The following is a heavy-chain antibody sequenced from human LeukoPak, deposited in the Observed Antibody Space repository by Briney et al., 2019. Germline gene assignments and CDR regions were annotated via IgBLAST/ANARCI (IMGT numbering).Heavy chain of an antibody. CDR1: GFTFSSYA. J-gene: IGHJ4*02. D-gene: IGHD2-15*01. V-gene: IGHV3-23*01. CDR3: AKVRIEVVAATAYFDY. Sequence: GGSLRLSCAASGFTFSSYAMSWVRQAPGKGLEWVSAISGSGGSTYYADSVKGRFTISRDNSKNTLYLQMNSLRAEDTAVYYCAKVRIEVVAATAYFDYWGQGTLVTVSS. CDR2: ISGSGGST.